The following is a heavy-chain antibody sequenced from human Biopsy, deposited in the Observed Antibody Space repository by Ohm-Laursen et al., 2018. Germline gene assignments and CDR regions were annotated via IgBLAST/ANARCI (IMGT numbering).Heavy chain of an antibody. Sequence: ASVKVSCKASGYTFNTYDIHWVRQAPGQGLEWMGGISGYSGNTDYAQNLRGRVTMTTDISTSTAYMELRSLRSDDTAVYYCMRCRPSSGWVPDWFDPWGQGTLVTVSS. CDR2: ISGYSGNT. J-gene: IGHJ5*02. D-gene: IGHD6-25*01. CDR3: MRCRPSSGWVPDWFDP. CDR1: GYTFNTYD. V-gene: IGHV1-18*01.